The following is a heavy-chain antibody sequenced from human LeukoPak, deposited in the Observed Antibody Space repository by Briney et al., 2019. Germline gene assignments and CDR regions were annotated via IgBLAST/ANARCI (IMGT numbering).Heavy chain of an antibody. CDR3: AKDMSGSGSSFDY. J-gene: IGHJ4*02. D-gene: IGHD3-10*01. CDR1: GFTFDDYA. V-gene: IGHV3-9*01. CDR2: ISWNSGSI. Sequence: GGSLRLSCAASGFTFDDYAMHWVRQAPGKGLEWVSGISWNSGSIGYADSVKGRFTISRDNAKNSLYLQMNSLRAEDTALYYCAKDMSGSGSSFDYWGQGTLVTVSS.